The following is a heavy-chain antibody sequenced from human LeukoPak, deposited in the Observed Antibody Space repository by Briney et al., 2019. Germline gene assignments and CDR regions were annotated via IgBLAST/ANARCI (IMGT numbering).Heavy chain of an antibody. J-gene: IGHJ4*02. Sequence: PGGSLRLSCAASGFTFSGSAMHWVRQASGKGLEWVGRIRSKANSYATAYAASVKGRFTISRDDSKNTAYLQMNSLKTEDTAVYYRTRLGSGGDYWGQGTLVTVSS. CDR3: TRLGSGGDY. D-gene: IGHD1-26*01. CDR1: GFTFSGSA. V-gene: IGHV3-73*01. CDR2: IRSKANSYAT.